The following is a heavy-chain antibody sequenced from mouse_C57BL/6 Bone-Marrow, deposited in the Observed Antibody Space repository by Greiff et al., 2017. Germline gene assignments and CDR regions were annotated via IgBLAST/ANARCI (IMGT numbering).Heavy chain of an antibody. D-gene: IGHD2-5*01. CDR2: IYPRSGNT. CDR3: GRGDYSNLFAY. V-gene: IGHV1-81*01. Sequence: QVQLKESGAELARPGASVKLSCKASGYTFTSYGISWVKQRTGQGLEWIGEIYPRSGNTYYNEKFKGKATLTADKSSSTAYMELRSLTSEDSAVYFCGRGDYSNLFAYWGQGTLVTVSA. CDR1: GYTFTSYG. J-gene: IGHJ3*01.